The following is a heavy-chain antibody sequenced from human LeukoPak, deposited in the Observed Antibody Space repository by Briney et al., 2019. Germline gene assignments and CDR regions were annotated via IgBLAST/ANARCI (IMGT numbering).Heavy chain of an antibody. V-gene: IGHV4-30-4*01. CDR2: IYYSGST. D-gene: IGHD2-8*01. Sequence: SQTLSLTCTVSGGSISSGDYYWSWLRQPPGKGLEWIGYIYYSGSTYYNPSLKSRVTISVDTSKNQFSLKLSSVTAADTAVYYCASKQKGYCTNGVCSDYYYGMDVWGQGTTVTVSS. J-gene: IGHJ6*02. CDR3: ASKQKGYCTNGVCSDYYYGMDV. CDR1: GGSISSGDYY.